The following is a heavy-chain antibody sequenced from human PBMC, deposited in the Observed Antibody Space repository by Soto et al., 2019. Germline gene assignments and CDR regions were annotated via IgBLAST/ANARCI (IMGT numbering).Heavy chain of an antibody. J-gene: IGHJ1*01. V-gene: IGHV4-34*01. Sequence: SETLSLTCAVYGGSFSGYYWSWIRQPPGKGLEWIVEINHSGSTNYNPSLKSRVTISVDTSKNQSSLKLSSVTAADTAVYYCASAPRFYVLGTAMSYFQHWGQGTLVTVSS. CDR3: ASAPRFYVLGTAMSYFQH. D-gene: IGHD2-21*02. CDR1: GGSFSGYY. CDR2: INHSGST.